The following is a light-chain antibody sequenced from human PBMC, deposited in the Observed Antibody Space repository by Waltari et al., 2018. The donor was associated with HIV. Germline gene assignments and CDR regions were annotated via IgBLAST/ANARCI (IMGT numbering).Light chain of an antibody. CDR2: GAS. J-gene: IGKJ2*01. Sequence: EIVMTQSPATLSVSPGARATLSCRASQSASDNLDWYQQKPGQAPRLLIYGASTRATDIPARFSGSGTGTEFTLTISSLHSEDFAVYHCQQYNNWPRTFGQGTKLETK. V-gene: IGKV3-15*01. CDR1: QSASDN. CDR3: QQYNNWPRT.